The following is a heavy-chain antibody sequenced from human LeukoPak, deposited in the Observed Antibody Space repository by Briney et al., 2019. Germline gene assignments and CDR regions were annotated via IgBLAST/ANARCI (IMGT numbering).Heavy chain of an antibody. CDR2: ILYEDK. CDR3: ARDLEGYHYGSGNYPQ. J-gene: IGHJ4*02. CDR1: GFTFSSFG. V-gene: IGHV3-33*05. D-gene: IGHD3-10*01. Sequence: GGSLRLSCAASGFTFSSFGMHWVRQAPGRGLEWVALILYEDKYYADSVKGRFTISRDNSKNTLYLQMDSLRAEDTAVYYCARDLEGYHYGSGNYPQWGQGTLVTVSS.